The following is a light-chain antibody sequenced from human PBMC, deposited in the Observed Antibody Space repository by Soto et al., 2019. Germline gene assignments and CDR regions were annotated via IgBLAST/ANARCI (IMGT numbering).Light chain of an antibody. CDR2: EGS. V-gene: IGLV2-23*01. J-gene: IGLJ1*01. Sequence: QSVLTQPASVSGSPGQSITISCTGTSSDVGSYNLVSWYQQHPHKAPKLMIHEGSKRPSGVSNRFSGSKSGNTASLTISGLQAEDEADYYCCSYAGSSTYVFGTGTKVTV. CDR1: SSDVGSYNL. CDR3: CSYAGSSTYV.